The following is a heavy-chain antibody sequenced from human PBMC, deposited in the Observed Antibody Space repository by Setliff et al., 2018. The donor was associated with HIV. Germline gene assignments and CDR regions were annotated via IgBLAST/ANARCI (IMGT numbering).Heavy chain of an antibody. CDR2: ISAYNGDT. Sequence: ASVKVSCKASGYIFNSYGITWVRQAPGQGLEWMGWISAYNGDTNYAQKVQGRVTMTTDTSTSTAYMELRSLRSDDTAVYYCARVSDYDYVWGSYRNFDYWGQGTLVTV. J-gene: IGHJ4*02. CDR1: GYIFNSYG. V-gene: IGHV1-18*01. D-gene: IGHD3-16*02. CDR3: ARVSDYDYVWGSYRNFDY.